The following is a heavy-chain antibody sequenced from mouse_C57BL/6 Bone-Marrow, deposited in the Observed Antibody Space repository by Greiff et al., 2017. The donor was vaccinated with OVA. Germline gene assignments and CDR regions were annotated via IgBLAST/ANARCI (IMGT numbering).Heavy chain of an antibody. J-gene: IGHJ4*01. CDR1: GFNIKDDY. CDR3: TTDHYAMGY. CDR2: IDPANGDT. V-gene: IGHV14-4*01. Sequence: VHVKQSGAELVRPGASVKLSCTASGFNIKDDYMHWVKQRPEQGLEWIGWIDPANGDTEYASKFQGKATITADTSSNTAYLQLSSLTSEDTAVYYCTTDHYAMGYWGQGTSVTVSS.